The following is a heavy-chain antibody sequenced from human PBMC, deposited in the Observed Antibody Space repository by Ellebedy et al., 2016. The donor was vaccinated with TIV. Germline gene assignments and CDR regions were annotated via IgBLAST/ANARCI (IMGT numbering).Heavy chain of an antibody. J-gene: IGHJ3*02. CDR3: ARDGGYSGYVYLGAFDI. V-gene: IGHV5-51*01. CDR2: IYPGDSDT. CDR1: GYSFTSYW. D-gene: IGHD5-12*01. Sequence: GGSLRLSXKGSGYSFTSYWIGWVRQMPGKGLEWMGIIYPGDSDTRYSPSFQGQVTISADKSISTAYLQWSSLKASDTAMYYCARDGGYSGYVYLGAFDIWGQGTMVTVSS.